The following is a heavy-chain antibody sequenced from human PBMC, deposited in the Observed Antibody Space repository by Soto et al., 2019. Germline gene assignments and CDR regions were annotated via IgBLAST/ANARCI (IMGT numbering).Heavy chain of an antibody. CDR3: ATAEVDY. Sequence: LRLSCVVSGFTFGNHWMHWVRQAPGKGLEWVSRMNSDGSTTNYADSVKGRFTVSRDNAKNTLYLQMNSLRAEDTAVYYCATAEVDYWGPGTLVTVSS. CDR1: GFTFGNHW. J-gene: IGHJ4*02. V-gene: IGHV3-74*01. CDR2: MNSDGSTT.